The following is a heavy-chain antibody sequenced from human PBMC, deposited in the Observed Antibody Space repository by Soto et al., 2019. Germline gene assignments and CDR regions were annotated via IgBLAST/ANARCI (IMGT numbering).Heavy chain of an antibody. D-gene: IGHD3-22*01. J-gene: IGHJ4*02. CDR2: IYPGDSDT. CDR3: ARQRLWGTSGYYYFEN. Sequence: GESLKISCKGSGHIFSNYWIGWVRQMPGKGLEWMGIIYPGDSDTRYSPSFQGQVTITVDKSINTAYLQWSRLKASDTAIYYCARQRLWGTSGYYYFENWGQRTLVTVSS. CDR1: GHIFSNYW. V-gene: IGHV5-51*01.